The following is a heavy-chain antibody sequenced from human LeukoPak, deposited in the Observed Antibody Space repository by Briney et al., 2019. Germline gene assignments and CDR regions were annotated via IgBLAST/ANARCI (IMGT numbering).Heavy chain of an antibody. V-gene: IGHV1-18*01. Sequence: ASVKVSCKASGYTFTSYGISWVRQAPGQGLEWMGWISAYNGNTNYAQKLQGRVTMTTDTSTSTAYMELRSLRSDDTAVYYCARVIWGQQLVPTCFDYWGQGTLVTVSS. CDR2: ISAYNGNT. CDR3: ARVIWGQQLVPTCFDY. CDR1: GYTFTSYG. J-gene: IGHJ4*02. D-gene: IGHD6-13*01.